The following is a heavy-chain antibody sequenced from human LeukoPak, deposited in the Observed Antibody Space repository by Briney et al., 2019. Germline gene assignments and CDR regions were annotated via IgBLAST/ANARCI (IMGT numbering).Heavy chain of an antibody. CDR3: ARFGAKRGWSYDFWSGTRSNWFDP. V-gene: IGHV1-18*01. J-gene: IGHJ5*02. Sequence: ASVKVSCKASGYTFTSYGISWVRQAPGQGLEWMGWISAYNGNTNYAQKLQGRVTMTTDTPTSTAYMELRSLRSDDTAVYYCARFGAKRGWSYDFWSGTRSNWFDPWGQGTLVTVSS. CDR1: GYTFTSYG. D-gene: IGHD3-3*01. CDR2: ISAYNGNT.